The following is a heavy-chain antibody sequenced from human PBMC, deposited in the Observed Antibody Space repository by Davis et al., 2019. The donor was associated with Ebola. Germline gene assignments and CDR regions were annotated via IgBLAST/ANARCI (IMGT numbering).Heavy chain of an antibody. Sequence: VSVQVSCKASGYTFTNYYMHWVRQAPGQGLEWMGMINPNDGRTIYAQKFQGRVTVTRDTSTSTAYMELSRLRSDDTAVYYWARSCISARCYLLYAMDVWGKGTTVTVSS. CDR1: GYTFTNYY. V-gene: IGHV1-46*01. CDR3: ARSCISARCYLLYAMDV. D-gene: IGHD2-2*01. J-gene: IGHJ6*03. CDR2: INPNDGRT.